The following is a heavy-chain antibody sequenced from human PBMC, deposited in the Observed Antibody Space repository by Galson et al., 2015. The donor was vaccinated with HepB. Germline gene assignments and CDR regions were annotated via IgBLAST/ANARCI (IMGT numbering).Heavy chain of an antibody. D-gene: IGHD1-26*01. Sequence: SLRLSCAASGFTFSSYAMSWVRQAPGKGLEWVSAISGSGGSTYYADSVKGRFTISRDNSKNTLYLQMNSLKAEDTAVYYCAKRGGWAGAFDIWGQGTMVTVSS. CDR2: ISGSGGST. CDR1: GFTFSSYA. V-gene: IGHV3-23*01. CDR3: AKRGGWAGAFDI. J-gene: IGHJ3*02.